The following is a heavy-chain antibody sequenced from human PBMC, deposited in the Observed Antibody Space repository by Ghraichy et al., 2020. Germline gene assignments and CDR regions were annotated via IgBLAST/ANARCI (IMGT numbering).Heavy chain of an antibody. CDR2: ISGSGDTT. Sequence: GGSLRLSCAASGITFSDYAMSWVRQAPGKGLEWVSRISGSGDTTHYADSVRGRFTISRDNSKNTLYLQMNSLRAEDTAVYYCAKKPYCAGGVCYGLDYGGQGTVVSFSS. J-gene: IGHJ4*02. CDR1: GITFSDYA. D-gene: IGHD2-8*02. V-gene: IGHV3-23*01. CDR3: AKKPYCAGGVCYGLDY.